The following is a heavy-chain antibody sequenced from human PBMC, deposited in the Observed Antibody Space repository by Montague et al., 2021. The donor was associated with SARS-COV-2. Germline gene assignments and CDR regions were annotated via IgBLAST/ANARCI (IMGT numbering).Heavy chain of an antibody. D-gene: IGHD1-14*01. CDR1: GASVLSSD. Sequence: SETLSLTCTVSGASVLSSDCGWIRQSPGQGLELIGYFYSVGSTDYNPSLKSRATISRDTSKNQFSLKVRSVTAADTAVYYCVRETMTADAFDIWGQGTMVTVSS. V-gene: IGHV4-59*02. CDR2: FYSVGST. CDR3: VRETMTADAFDI. J-gene: IGHJ3*02.